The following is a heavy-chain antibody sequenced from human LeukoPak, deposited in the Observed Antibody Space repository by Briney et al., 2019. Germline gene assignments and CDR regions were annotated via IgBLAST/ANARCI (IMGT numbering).Heavy chain of an antibody. J-gene: IGHJ4*02. V-gene: IGHV1-18*01. CDR2: ISAYNGNT. CDR1: GGTFSSYA. CDR3: ARVPPGSGPPGY. D-gene: IGHD2-15*01. Sequence: ASVKVSCKASGGTFSSYAISWVRQAPGQGLEWMGWISAYNGNTNYAQKLQGRVTMTTDTSTSTAYMELRSLRSDDTAVYYCARVPPGSGPPGYWGQGTLVTVSS.